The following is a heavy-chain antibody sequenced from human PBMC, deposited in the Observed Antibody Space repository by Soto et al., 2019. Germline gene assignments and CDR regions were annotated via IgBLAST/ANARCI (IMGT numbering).Heavy chain of an antibody. CDR3: TREGRYGDYVEF. D-gene: IGHD4-17*01. V-gene: IGHV1-3*01. CDR2: VNAGDGDT. Sequence: QVQLVQSGAEVKKPGASVKVSCKASGYAFTSYTLHWVRQAPGQRLEWMGWVNAGDGDTKYSQKFQGRVTITRDTSATTAYMNLISMRSEDTAVYYCTREGRYGDYVEFWGQGTLVTVSS. CDR1: GYAFTSYT. J-gene: IGHJ4*02.